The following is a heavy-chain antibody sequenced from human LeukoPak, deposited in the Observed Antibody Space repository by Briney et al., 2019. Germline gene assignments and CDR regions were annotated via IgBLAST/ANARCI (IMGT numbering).Heavy chain of an antibody. J-gene: IGHJ4*02. D-gene: IGHD2-21*01. CDR2: IFPGDSDT. CDR3: VRPLSGREMSNLVVY. V-gene: IGHV5-51*01. CDR1: GYSFSDYW. Sequence: GESLKISCKASGYSFSDYWIGWVRQTPDKGLKWIGIIFPGDSDTRYNPSFQGQVTISADKSTNTPYPQWSGLMAADPAMYYCVRPLSGREMSNLVVYWGQGPLVIVSS.